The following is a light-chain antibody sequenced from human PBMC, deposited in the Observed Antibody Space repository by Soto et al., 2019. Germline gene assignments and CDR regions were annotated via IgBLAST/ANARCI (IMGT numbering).Light chain of an antibody. V-gene: IGLV2-14*03. CDR3: SSYTPRNTRQIV. CDR1: SSDVVGYNY. CDR2: DVS. Sequence: QSVLTQPASVSGSPGQSITISCTGTSSDVVGYNYVSWYQHHPGKAHKLMIYDVSNRPSGVSNRFSGSKSGNTASLTISGLQPEDEADYYCSSYTPRNTRQIVFGTGTKVTV. J-gene: IGLJ1*01.